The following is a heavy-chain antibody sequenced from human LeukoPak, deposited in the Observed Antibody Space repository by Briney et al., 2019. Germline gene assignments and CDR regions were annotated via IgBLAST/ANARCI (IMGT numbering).Heavy chain of an antibody. J-gene: IGHJ4*02. V-gene: IGHV3-7*01. Sequence: PGGSLRLSCAASGFTFSNYWMNWVRQAPGKGLEWVANIKQDRSAKNYVDSVKGRFTISRDNAKNSLYLQMNSLRDDDTAVYYCAGGMGYITDYRGQGILVTVSS. CDR3: AGGMGYITDY. CDR1: GFTFSNYW. D-gene: IGHD1-1*01. CDR2: IKQDRSAK.